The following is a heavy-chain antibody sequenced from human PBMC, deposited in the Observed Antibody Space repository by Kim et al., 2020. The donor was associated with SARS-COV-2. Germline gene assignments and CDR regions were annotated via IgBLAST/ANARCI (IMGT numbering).Heavy chain of an antibody. V-gene: IGHV3-11*01. CDR1: GFTFSDSY. CDR3: ARVVGGLWGVRDYFDY. Sequence: GGSLRLSCAASGFTFSDSYMSWIRQAPGKGLEWISYISSSGSIIYYADSLKGRFTISRDNAKNSLYLQMNSLRADDTAVYYCARVVGGLWGVRDYFDYWGQGTLVTVSS. J-gene: IGHJ4*02. CDR2: ISSSGSII. D-gene: IGHD3-10*01.